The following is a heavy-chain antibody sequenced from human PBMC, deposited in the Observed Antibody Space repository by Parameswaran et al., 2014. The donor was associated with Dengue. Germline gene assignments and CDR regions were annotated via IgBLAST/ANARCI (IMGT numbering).Heavy chain of an antibody. D-gene: IGHD3-9*01. V-gene: IGHV3-7*01. CDR2: IKQDGSEK. CDR3: ARDLPGDWYWYFDL. Sequence: VRQAPGKGLEWVANIKQDGSEKYYVDSVKGRFTISRDNAKNSLYLQMNSLRAEDTAVYYCARDLPGDWYWYFDLWGRGTLVTVSS. J-gene: IGHJ2*01.